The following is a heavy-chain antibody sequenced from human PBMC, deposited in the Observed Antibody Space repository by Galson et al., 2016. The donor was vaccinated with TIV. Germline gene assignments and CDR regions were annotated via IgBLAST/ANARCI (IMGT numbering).Heavy chain of an antibody. D-gene: IGHD5-18*01. CDR1: GYNFPTYW. CDR3: GRQERGYSDGYWFDP. V-gene: IGHV5-51*01. CDR2: IYPGDSDT. J-gene: IGHJ5*02. Sequence: QSGAEVKKPGESLKISCKVSGYNFPTYWIAWVRQMPGKGLEWMGMIYPGDSDTRYSPSFQGQVTISADKSISTAYLQWSSLKAADTAFYYCGRQERGYSDGYWFDPWGQGTRVTVSS.